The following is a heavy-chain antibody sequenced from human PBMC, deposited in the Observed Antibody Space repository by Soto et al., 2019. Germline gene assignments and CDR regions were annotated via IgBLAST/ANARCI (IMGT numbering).Heavy chain of an antibody. Sequence: QVQLVESGGGVVQPRRSLRLSCAASGFTFSSYAMHWVRQAPGKGLEWVAVISYDGSNKYYADSVKGRFTISRDNSKNTLYLQMYSLRTEDTAVYYCARPLWRDDYNWGYFDLWGRGTLVTVSS. CDR3: ARPLWRDDYNWGYFDL. D-gene: IGHD4-4*01. CDR2: ISYDGSNK. CDR1: GFTFSSYA. J-gene: IGHJ2*01. V-gene: IGHV3-30-3*01.